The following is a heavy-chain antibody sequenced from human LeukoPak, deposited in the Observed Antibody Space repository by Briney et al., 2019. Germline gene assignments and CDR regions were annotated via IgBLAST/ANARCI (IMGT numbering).Heavy chain of an antibody. D-gene: IGHD2-2*01. Sequence: GASLRLSCAASGLTFSSYAMSWVRQAPGKGLEWVSAISGSGGSTYYADSVKGRFTISRDNSKNTLYLQMNSLRAEDTAVYYCAKEFGLRDIVVVPAAPRGAFDIWGQGTMVTVSS. CDR3: AKEFGLRDIVVVPAAPRGAFDI. CDR2: ISGSGGST. J-gene: IGHJ3*02. CDR1: GLTFSSYA. V-gene: IGHV3-23*01.